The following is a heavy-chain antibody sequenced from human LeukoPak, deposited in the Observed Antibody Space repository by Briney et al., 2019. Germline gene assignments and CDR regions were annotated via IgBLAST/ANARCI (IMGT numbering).Heavy chain of an antibody. CDR3: ATAAVYCSGGSCPISWFDP. V-gene: IGHV1-24*01. Sequence: ASVKVSCKVSGYTLTELSMHWVRQAPGKGLEWMGGFDPEDGETIYAQKFQGRVTMTEDTSTDTAYMELSSLRSEDTAVYYCATAAVYCSGGSCPISWFDPWGQGTLVAVSS. CDR2: FDPEDGET. CDR1: GYTLTELS. J-gene: IGHJ5*02. D-gene: IGHD2-15*01.